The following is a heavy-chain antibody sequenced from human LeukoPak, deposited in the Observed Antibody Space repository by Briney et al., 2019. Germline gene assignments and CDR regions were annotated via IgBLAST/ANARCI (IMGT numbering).Heavy chain of an antibody. J-gene: IGHJ4*02. Sequence: GGSLRLSCAASGFTFSSYSMNWVRQAPGKGLEWVSSISSSSTYIYYADSVKGRFTISRDNAKNSLYLQMNSLRAEDAAVYYCARGDSGSYYFDYWGQGTLVTVSS. CDR2: ISSSSTYI. CDR3: ARGDSGSYYFDY. V-gene: IGHV3-21*01. D-gene: IGHD1-26*01. CDR1: GFTFSSYS.